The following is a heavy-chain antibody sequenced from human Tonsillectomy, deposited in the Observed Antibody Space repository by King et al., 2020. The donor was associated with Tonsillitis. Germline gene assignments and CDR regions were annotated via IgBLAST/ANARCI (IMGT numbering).Heavy chain of an antibody. Sequence: VQLVESGAEVKKPGESLKISCKGSGYSFTSYWIGWVRQMPGKGLEWMGIIYPGDSDTRYRPSFQGQVTISADKSISTAYLQWSSLKASDTAMYYCARHSKGDTRECSSNSCYSAAFDIWGQGTMVTVSS. D-gene: IGHD2-2*01. J-gene: IGHJ3*02. CDR1: GYSFTSYW. CDR2: IYPGDSDT. CDR3: ARHSKGDTRECSSNSCYSAAFDI. V-gene: IGHV5-51*01.